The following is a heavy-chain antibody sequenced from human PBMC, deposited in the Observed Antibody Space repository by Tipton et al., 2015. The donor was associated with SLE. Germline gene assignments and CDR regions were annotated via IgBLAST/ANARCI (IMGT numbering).Heavy chain of an antibody. CDR1: GGSIRGHY. V-gene: IGHV4-59*11. CDR2: INYSGST. D-gene: IGHD6-13*01. Sequence: TLSLTCTVSGGSIRGHYWNWVRQPPGQGLEWIGNINYSGSTKYNPSLKRRVTVSVDTSKNQFSLSLTSVTAADTAVYYCAREGIAAETWFFDLWGRGTLVTVSS. J-gene: IGHJ2*01. CDR3: AREGIAAETWFFDL.